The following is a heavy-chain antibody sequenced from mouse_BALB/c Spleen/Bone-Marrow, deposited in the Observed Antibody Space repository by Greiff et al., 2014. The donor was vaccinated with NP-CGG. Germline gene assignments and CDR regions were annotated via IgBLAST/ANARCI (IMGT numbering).Heavy chain of an antibody. J-gene: IGHJ4*01. Sequence: EVQLQQSGAELVKPGASVKLSCTASGFNIKDTYMHWVKQRPEQGLEWIGRIDPANGNTKYDPKFQGKATITADTSSNTAYLQLSSMPYEGPAVYYCARGELYAMVERGQGPAVTVSS. CDR3: ARGELYAMVE. CDR1: GFNIKDTY. D-gene: IGHD2-12*01. V-gene: IGHV14-3*02. CDR2: IDPANGNT.